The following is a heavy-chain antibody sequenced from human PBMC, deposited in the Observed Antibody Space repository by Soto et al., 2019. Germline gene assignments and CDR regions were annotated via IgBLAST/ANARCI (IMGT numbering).Heavy chain of an antibody. CDR2: ISRGSDYI. Sequence: EVHLVESGGGLVKPGGSLRLTCAASGFIFSDYTMNWVRQAPGKGLEWVSSISRGSDYIFYADTVKGRFTISRDKARNSLYLQMTSLRAEDTAVYYCAKDSGCVNNACAYDPWGQGTLVTVSS. V-gene: IGHV3-21*01. J-gene: IGHJ5*02. D-gene: IGHD1-20*01. CDR1: GFIFSDYT. CDR3: AKDSGCVNNACAYDP.